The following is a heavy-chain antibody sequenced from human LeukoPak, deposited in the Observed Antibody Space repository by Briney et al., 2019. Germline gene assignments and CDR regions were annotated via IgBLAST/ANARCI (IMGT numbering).Heavy chain of an antibody. V-gene: IGHV1-2*02. D-gene: IGHD2-2*01. CDR1: GYTFTGYY. J-gene: IGHJ5*02. Sequence: GASVKVSCKASGYTFTGYYMHWVRQAPGQGLEWMGWINPNSGGTNYAQKFQGRVTMTRDTSISTAYMELSRLRSDDTAVYYCARPRGVPDATGDWFDPWGQGTLVTVSS. CDR2: INPNSGGT. CDR3: ARPRGVPDATGDWFDP.